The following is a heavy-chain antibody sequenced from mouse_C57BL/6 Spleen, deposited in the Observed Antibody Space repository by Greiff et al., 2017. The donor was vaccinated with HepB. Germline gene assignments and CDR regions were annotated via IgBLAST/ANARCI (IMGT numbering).Heavy chain of an antibody. V-gene: IGHV5-17*01. Sequence: EVQGVESGGGLVKPGGSLKLSCAASGFTFSDYGMHWVRQAPEKGLEWVAYISSGSSTIYYADTVKGRFTISRDNAKNTLFLQMNSLRYEETVMDNGGRRRGIRGDAMDYWGQGTSVTVSS. CDR2: ISSGSSTI. CDR3: GRRRGIRGDAMDY. D-gene: IGHD5-2*01. CDR1: GFTFSDYG. J-gene: IGHJ4*01.